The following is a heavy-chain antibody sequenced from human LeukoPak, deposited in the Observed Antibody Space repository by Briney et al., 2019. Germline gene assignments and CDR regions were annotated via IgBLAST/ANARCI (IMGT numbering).Heavy chain of an antibody. CDR3: PRRHCSSTSCYAAPYFDY. CDR1: GGSISSSSYY. D-gene: IGHD2-2*01. Sequence: SETLSLTCTVSGGSISSSSYYWGWIRQPPGKGLEWIGSIYYSGSTYYNPSLKSRVTISVDTSKNQFSLKLSSVTAADTAVYYCPRRHCSSTSCYAAPYFDYWGQGTLVTVSS. V-gene: IGHV4-39*01. CDR2: IYYSGST. J-gene: IGHJ4*02.